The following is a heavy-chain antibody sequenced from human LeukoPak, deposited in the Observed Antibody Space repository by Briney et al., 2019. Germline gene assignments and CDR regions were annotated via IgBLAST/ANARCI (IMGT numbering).Heavy chain of an antibody. CDR3: VRRNRYDFEY. J-gene: IGHJ4*02. D-gene: IGHD1-14*01. Sequence: GESLQISCKGSGYTFTTYWIGWVRQLPGKGLEWMALIYPDDSDIRYSPSFQGQVTISADKSMNTAYPQWSSLQASDTAMYYCVRRNRYDFEYWGQGSLVTVSS. CDR1: GYTFTTYW. CDR2: IYPDDSDI. V-gene: IGHV5-51*01.